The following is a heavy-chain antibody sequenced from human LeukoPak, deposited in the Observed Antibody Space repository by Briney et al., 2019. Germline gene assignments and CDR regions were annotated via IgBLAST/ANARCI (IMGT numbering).Heavy chain of an antibody. D-gene: IGHD1-14*01. Sequence: SETLSLTCTVSGGSISSYYWNWIRQPPGKGLEWIGYIYYSGSTNYNPSLKSRVTISVDTSKNQFSLKLSSVTAADTAVYYCERQGNPGYYYYYMDVWGKGTTVTVSS. CDR1: GGSISSYY. CDR2: IYYSGST. V-gene: IGHV4-59*01. J-gene: IGHJ6*03. CDR3: ERQGNPGYYYYYMDV.